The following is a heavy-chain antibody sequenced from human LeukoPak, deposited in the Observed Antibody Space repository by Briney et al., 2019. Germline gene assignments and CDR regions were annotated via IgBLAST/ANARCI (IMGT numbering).Heavy chain of an antibody. D-gene: IGHD3-22*01. CDR2: IYSGGST. V-gene: IGHV3-53*01. J-gene: IGHJ3*02. CDR3: AREYYDSSGYYWGAFDI. Sequence: PGGSLRLSCTASGFTVSSNYMSWVRQAPGKGLEWMSIIYSGGSTYYADSVKGRFTISRDNSKNTLYLQMNSLRAEDTAVYYCAREYYDSSGYYWGAFDIWGQGTMVTVSS. CDR1: GFTVSSNY.